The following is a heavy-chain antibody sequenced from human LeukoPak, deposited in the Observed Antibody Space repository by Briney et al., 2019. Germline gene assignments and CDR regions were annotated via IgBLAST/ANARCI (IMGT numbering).Heavy chain of an antibody. J-gene: IGHJ4*02. CDR3: ARSRDGYNYWAADFDY. Sequence: GGSLRLSCAASGFTFSSYAMSWVRQAPGKGLQWVSGISGSGSSTYYADSVKGRFTISRDKSKNTLYLEMNSLRAEDTAVYHCARSRDGYNYWAADFDYWGQGTLVTVTS. D-gene: IGHD5-24*01. V-gene: IGHV3-23*01. CDR2: ISGSGSST. CDR1: GFTFSSYA.